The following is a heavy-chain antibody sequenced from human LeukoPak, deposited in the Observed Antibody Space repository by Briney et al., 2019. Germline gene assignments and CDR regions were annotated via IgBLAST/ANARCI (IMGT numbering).Heavy chain of an antibody. J-gene: IGHJ4*02. Sequence: SETLSLTCTASGCSISSCSYYWSWIPQPAGKGLDSIIRIYTSTITNSNPSLNSFTTITVNATKNQFFLTISPVTAANTALYFCAIGGVVVDIWGQGTLVTVS. CDR2: IYTSTIT. CDR3: AIGGVVVDI. D-gene: IGHD2-15*01. V-gene: IGHV4-61*02. CDR1: GCSISSCSYY.